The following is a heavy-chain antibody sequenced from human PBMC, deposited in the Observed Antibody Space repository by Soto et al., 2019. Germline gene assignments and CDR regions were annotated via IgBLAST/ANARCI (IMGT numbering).Heavy chain of an antibody. CDR2: IISSSSYT. CDR1: GFTFSDYY. CDR3: AAYYYGMDV. J-gene: IGHJ6*02. Sequence: PGGSLRLSCAASGFTFSDYYMSWIRQAPGKGLEWVSYIISSSSYTNYADSVKGRFTISRDNAKNSLYLQMNSLRAEDTAVYYCAAYYYGMDVWGQGTTVTVSS. V-gene: IGHV3-11*06.